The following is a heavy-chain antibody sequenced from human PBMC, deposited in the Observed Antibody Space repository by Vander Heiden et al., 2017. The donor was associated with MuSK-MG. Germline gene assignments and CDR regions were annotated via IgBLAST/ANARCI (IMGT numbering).Heavy chain of an antibody. V-gene: IGHV1-69*10. CDR1: GGTFRSYA. Sequence: QVQLVQSGAEVKKPGSSVKVSCKASGGTFRSYAISWVRQAPGQGLEWMGGIIPILGIANYAQKFQGRVTITADKSTSTAYMELSSLRSEDTAVYYCARDRYYYDSSGYYIHYYYYMDVWGKGTTVTVSS. D-gene: IGHD3-22*01. CDR2: IIPILGIA. J-gene: IGHJ6*03. CDR3: ARDRYYYDSSGYYIHYYYYMDV.